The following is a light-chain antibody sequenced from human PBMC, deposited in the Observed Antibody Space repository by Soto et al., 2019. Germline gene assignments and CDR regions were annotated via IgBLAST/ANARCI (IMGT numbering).Light chain of an antibody. CDR3: QQYDDLPRT. V-gene: IGKV1-33*01. Sequence: DXQMTQSPSSLSASVGDRVTITXQASQDIXNRLNWYQHKPGKAPKGLIYDASNLEAGVSSRFSGSGSGTDFTFTISSLQPEDIATYYCQQYDDLPRTFGQGTKVQIK. J-gene: IGKJ1*01. CDR1: QDIXNR. CDR2: DAS.